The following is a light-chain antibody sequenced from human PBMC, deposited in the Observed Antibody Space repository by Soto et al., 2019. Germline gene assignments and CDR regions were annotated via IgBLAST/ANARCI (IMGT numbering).Light chain of an antibody. Sequence: DIVMTQSPDSLAVSLGERATINCKSSQSVLYSSNNNNYLAWYQQKPGQPPKLLIYWASTRESGVPDRLSGSGSGTDFTLTISSLQAEDVAFYYCQQYYSTPPLTFGGGTKVEIK. CDR1: QSVLYSSNNNNY. CDR3: QQYYSTPPLT. V-gene: IGKV4-1*01. CDR2: WAS. J-gene: IGKJ4*01.